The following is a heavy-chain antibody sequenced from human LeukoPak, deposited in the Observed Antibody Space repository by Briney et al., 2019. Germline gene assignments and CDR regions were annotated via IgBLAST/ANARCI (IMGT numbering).Heavy chain of an antibody. V-gene: IGHV3-30*18. Sequence: GGSLRLSCAASGFTFSSYWMHWVRQSPGKGLEWVAVISYDGSNKYYADSVKGRFTISRDNSKNTLYLQMNSLRAEDTAVYYCAKEYYYGSGLFDYWGQGTLVTVSS. J-gene: IGHJ4*02. CDR1: GFTFSSYW. D-gene: IGHD3-10*01. CDR3: AKEYYYGSGLFDY. CDR2: ISYDGSNK.